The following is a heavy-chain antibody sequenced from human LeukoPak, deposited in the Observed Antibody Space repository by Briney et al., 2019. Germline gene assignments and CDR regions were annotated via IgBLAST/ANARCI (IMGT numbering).Heavy chain of an antibody. V-gene: IGHV4-34*01. CDR2: LYFSGST. CDR1: GGSFSGYY. Sequence: RSETLSLTCAVYGGSFSGYYWSWIRQPPGKGLEWIGSLYFSGSTYYNPYLKSRVTLSVDTSKNQFSLKLNSVTSAHTTVYYFAIRYFYFGSGTYYNGNAWFDPWGQGTLVTVSS. J-gene: IGHJ5*02. CDR3: AIRYFYFGSGTYYNGNAWFDP. D-gene: IGHD3-10*01.